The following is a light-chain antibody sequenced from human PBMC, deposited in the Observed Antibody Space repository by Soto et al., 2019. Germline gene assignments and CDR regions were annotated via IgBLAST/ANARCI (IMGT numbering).Light chain of an antibody. J-gene: IGKJ1*01. V-gene: IGKV1-8*01. CDR2: AAS. CDR1: QGISSY. CDR3: QQYYSYPT. Sequence: AIRMTQSPSSLSASTGDRVTIPCRASQGISSYLAWYQQKPGKAPKLLIYAASTLQSGVPSRFSVSGSGTDFTLTISCLQSEDFATYYCQQYYSYPTFGQGTKVDIK.